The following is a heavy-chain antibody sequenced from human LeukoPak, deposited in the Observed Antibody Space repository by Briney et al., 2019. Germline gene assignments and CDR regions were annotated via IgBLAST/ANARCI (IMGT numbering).Heavy chain of an antibody. CDR1: GGSISRSGYS. CDR2: IYYTGST. J-gene: IGHJ5*02. CDR3: ARFASMVRGVIPESWFDP. D-gene: IGHD3-10*01. Sequence: SETLSLTCAVSGGSISRSGYSWSWIRQPPGKGLEWIGYIYYTGSTYYNPSLKSRLTISLDTSKNQFSLKLSSVTAADTAVYYCARFASMVRGVIPESWFDPWGQGTLVTVSS. V-gene: IGHV4-30-4*07.